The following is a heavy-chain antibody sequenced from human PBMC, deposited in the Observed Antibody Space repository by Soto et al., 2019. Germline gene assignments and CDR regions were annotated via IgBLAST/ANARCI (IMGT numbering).Heavy chain of an antibody. D-gene: IGHD3-10*01. CDR2: IIPIFGTA. CDR3: ARDSSGRGWFDP. Sequence: SVKVSCKASGGTFSSYAISWVRQAPGQGLEWMGGIIPIFGTANYAQKFQGRATITADESTSTAYMKLSSPRSEDTAVYYCARDSSGRGWFDPWAQGTLVTVSS. V-gene: IGHV1-69*13. CDR1: GGTFSSYA. J-gene: IGHJ5*02.